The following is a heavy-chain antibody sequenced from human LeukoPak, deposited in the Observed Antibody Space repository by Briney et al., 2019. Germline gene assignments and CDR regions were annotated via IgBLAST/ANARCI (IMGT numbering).Heavy chain of an antibody. CDR2: IIPIFGTA. J-gene: IGHJ4*02. Sequence: GASVKVSCKASGGTFSSYAISWVRQAPGQGLEWMGGIIPIFGTANYAQKFQGRVTITTDESTSTAYMELSSLRPEDTAVYYCASVYYYGSSGYYSWGYWGRGTLVTVSS. CDR1: GGTFSSYA. V-gene: IGHV1-69*05. D-gene: IGHD3-22*01. CDR3: ASVYYYGSSGYYSWGY.